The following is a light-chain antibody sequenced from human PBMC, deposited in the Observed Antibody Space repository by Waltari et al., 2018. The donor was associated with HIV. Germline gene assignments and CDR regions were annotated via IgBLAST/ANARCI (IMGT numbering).Light chain of an antibody. V-gene: IGLV2-14*03. Sequence: QSALTQPASVSGSPGQSITISCTGTSSDVGGYRYVSWYHHHPGKAPKLMIFDVSNRPSGVSDRFSGSKSGNTASLTISGLQVEDEADYYCSSYTSTTTLEVFGGGTKLTVL. CDR2: DVS. CDR3: SSYTSTTTLEV. J-gene: IGLJ2*01. CDR1: SSDVGGYRY.